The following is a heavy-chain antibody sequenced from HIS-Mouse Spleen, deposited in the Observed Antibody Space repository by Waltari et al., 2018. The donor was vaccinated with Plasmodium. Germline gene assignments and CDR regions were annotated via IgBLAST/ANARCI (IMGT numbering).Heavy chain of an antibody. V-gene: IGHV1-2*02. J-gene: IGHJ3*02. Sequence: QVQLVQSGAEVKKPGASVKVSCKASGYTFTGYYMHWVRQAPGQGLEWMGWINPNSGGTNYAQKFQGRVTMTRDTSISTAYMELSRLRSDDTALYYCARVTTFGILTGRYYKTDAFDIWGQGTMVTVSS. CDR1: GYTFTGYY. D-gene: IGHD3-9*01. CDR2: INPNSGGT. CDR3: ARVTTFGILTGRYYKTDAFDI.